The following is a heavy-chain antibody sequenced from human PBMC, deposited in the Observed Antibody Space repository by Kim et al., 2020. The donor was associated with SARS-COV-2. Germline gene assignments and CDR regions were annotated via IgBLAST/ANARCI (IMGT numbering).Heavy chain of an antibody. J-gene: IGHJ4*02. D-gene: IGHD3-10*01. V-gene: IGHV4-34*01. Sequence: PSLQGRVTISVDTSKNQFSLKLSSVTAADTAVYYCARGGYYYGSGALVDYWGQGTLVTVSS. CDR3: ARGGYYYGSGALVDY.